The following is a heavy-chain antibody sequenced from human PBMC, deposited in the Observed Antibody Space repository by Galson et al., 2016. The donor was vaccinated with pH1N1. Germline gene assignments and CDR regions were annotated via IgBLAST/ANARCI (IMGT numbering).Heavy chain of an antibody. V-gene: IGHV5-51*03. CDR3: ARSTKGVSTGHFYS. Sequence: QSGAEVKKPRESLRISCKGFGYSFSNYWIAWVRQMPGKGLECMGVIYPGDSDTKYNPSFEGQVVISADKSISSVFLQWNSLEASDTAMYYCARSTKGVSTGHFYSWGQGTLVTVSS. D-gene: IGHD1-1*01. CDR2: IYPGDSDT. J-gene: IGHJ4*02. CDR1: GYSFSNYW.